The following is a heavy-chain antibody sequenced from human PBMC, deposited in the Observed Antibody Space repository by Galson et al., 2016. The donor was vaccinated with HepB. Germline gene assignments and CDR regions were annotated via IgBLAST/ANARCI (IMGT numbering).Heavy chain of an antibody. CDR3: AKSPLMFFGELLGYFQH. CDR1: GFTFGSYG. J-gene: IGHJ1*01. Sequence: SLRLSCAASGFTFGSYGMHWVRQAPGKGLEWVAVISYDASKKHYADSVKGRFTISRDESKNTLYLQMNSLRAEDTAVYCCAKSPLMFFGELLGYFQHWGQGTLVTVSS. CDR2: ISYDASKK. D-gene: IGHD3-10*01. V-gene: IGHV3-30*18.